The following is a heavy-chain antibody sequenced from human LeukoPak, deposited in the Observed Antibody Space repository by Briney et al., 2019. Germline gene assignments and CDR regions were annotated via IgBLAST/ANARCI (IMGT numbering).Heavy chain of an antibody. CDR1: GYSISSGYY. CDR2: IYHSGST. V-gene: IGHV4-38-2*01. D-gene: IGHD2-8*01. J-gene: IGHJ4*02. Sequence: SETLSLTCAVSGYSISSGYYWGWIRQPPGKGLEWIGSIYHSGSTYYNPSLKSRVTISVDTSKNQFSLKLSSVTAADTAVYYCARNGRGYSFDYWGQGTLVTVSS. CDR3: ARNGRGYSFDY.